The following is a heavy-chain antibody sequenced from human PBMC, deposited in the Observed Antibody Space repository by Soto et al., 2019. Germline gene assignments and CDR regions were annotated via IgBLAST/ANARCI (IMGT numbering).Heavy chain of an antibody. CDR1: GFTFSRYS. J-gene: IGHJ3*02. D-gene: IGHD3-3*01. CDR2: INSISTTT. V-gene: IGHV3-48*01. CDR3: ASQPYEEDAFDI. Sequence: GGSLRLSCAASGFTFSRYSMNWVRQAPGKGLEWLSYINSISTTTYYADSVKGRFTISRHNSKNTLYLQMNSLRAEDTAVYYCASQPYEEDAFDIWGQGTMVTVSS.